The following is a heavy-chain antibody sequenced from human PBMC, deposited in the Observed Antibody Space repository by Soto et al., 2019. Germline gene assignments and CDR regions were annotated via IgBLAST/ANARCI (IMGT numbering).Heavy chain of an antibody. Sequence: SETLSLTCAVYGGSFSAYYWGWIRQPPGKGLEWIGSIYYSGSTYYNPSLKSRVTISVDTSKNQFSLKLSSVTAADTAVYYCASLLYYDFWSGPNWFDPWGQETLVTV. CDR3: ASLLYYDFWSGPNWFDP. V-gene: IGHV4-39*01. CDR1: GGSFSAYY. D-gene: IGHD3-3*01. CDR2: IYYSGST. J-gene: IGHJ5*02.